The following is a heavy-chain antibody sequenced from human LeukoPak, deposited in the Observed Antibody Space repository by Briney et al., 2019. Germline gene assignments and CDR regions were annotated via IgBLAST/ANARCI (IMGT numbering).Heavy chain of an antibody. CDR1: GFTFSNFA. Sequence: GGSLRLSCSASGFTFSNFAMHWVRQAPGKGLEWVAVTSSDLNVKLYADSVKGRFTISRDNSRRTLYLQMNSLRPEDTAIYYCAREGYYGSGSPPSLYFDYWGQGTLVTVSS. V-gene: IGHV3-30-3*01. J-gene: IGHJ4*02. CDR2: TSSDLNVK. CDR3: AREGYYGSGSPPSLYFDY. D-gene: IGHD3-10*01.